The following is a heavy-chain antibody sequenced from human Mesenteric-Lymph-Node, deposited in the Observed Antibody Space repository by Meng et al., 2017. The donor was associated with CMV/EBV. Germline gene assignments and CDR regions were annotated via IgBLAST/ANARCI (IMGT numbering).Heavy chain of an antibody. Sequence: FARYGISCVRQHPGRRLAWMGWIRAYNSNTSYAQTLQGKIFMTTDTSTSTAYMELGSMGSNGTAVYYCARNHDDSSGSYWVRYFDLWGRGTLVTVSS. V-gene: IGHV1-18*04. CDR3: ARNHDDSSGSYWVRYFDL. CDR1: FARYG. D-gene: IGHD3-10*01. J-gene: IGHJ2*01. CDR2: IRAYNSNT.